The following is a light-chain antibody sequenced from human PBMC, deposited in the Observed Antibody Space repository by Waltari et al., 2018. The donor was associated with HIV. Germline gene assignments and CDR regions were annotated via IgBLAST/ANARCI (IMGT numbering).Light chain of an antibody. Sequence: EIVLTQSPGTLSLSPGERATLSCRASQSVSSSYLAWYQQKPGQAPRLLVYGASSRATGIPGRCSGGGSGADFTLTISRLEPEDFAVYYCQQYGSSLPYTFGQGTKLEIK. V-gene: IGKV3-20*01. CDR3: QQYGSSLPYT. CDR2: GAS. CDR1: QSVSSSY. J-gene: IGKJ2*01.